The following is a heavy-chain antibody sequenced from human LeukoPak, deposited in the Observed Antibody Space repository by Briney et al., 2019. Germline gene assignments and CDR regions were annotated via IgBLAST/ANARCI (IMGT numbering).Heavy chain of an antibody. CDR3: ARRLPYYGMDV. J-gene: IGHJ6*02. V-gene: IGHV3-48*03. Sequence: PGGSLRLSCAASGFTFSSYEMNWVRQAPGKGLEWVSYTSTSGSTIYYADSVRGRFTVSRDNAKNSVYPQMNSLRAEDTAVYYCARRLPYYGMDVWGQGTTVTVSS. CDR2: TSTSGSTI. CDR1: GFTFSSYE.